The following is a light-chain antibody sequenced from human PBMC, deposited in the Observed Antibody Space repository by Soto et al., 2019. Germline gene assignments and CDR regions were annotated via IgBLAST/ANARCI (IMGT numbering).Light chain of an antibody. CDR2: EVS. Sequence: QSALTQPPSASGSPGQSVTISCTGTSSDVGGYNFVSWHQQHPGKAPKLMIYEVSERPSGVPDRFSGSKSGNTASLTVSGLQAEDEADYYCSSYAGSNNFCVFGTGTKVTVL. CDR3: SSYAGSNNFCV. J-gene: IGLJ1*01. CDR1: SSDVGGYNF. V-gene: IGLV2-8*01.